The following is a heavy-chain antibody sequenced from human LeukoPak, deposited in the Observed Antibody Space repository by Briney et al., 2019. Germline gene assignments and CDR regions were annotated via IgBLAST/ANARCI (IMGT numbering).Heavy chain of an antibody. J-gene: IGHJ4*02. CDR1: GFTFSSYA. D-gene: IGHD3-9*01. V-gene: IGHV3-23*01. CDR3: PKRRADMLTGYYG. Sequence: GGSLRLSCAASGFTFSSYAMSWVRQPPGKGLEWVSAISGSGGSTYYADSVKGRFIISRTNNNHTPQLPINSLTAEAAAVYYCPKRRADMLTGYYGWGQGTLVTVSS. CDR2: ISGSGGST.